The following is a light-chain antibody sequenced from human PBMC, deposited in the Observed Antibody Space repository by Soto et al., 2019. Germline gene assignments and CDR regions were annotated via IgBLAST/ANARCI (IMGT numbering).Light chain of an antibody. CDR3: ASYAGNNIFL. CDR2: QVN. J-gene: IGLJ1*01. Sequence: QSVLTQPPSASGAPGQSVTISCTGTNTDVGGYKYVSWYQQHPGKAPKLIIYQVNRRPSGVPGRFSGSVSGNTASLTVSGLQAEDEAEYYCASYAGNNIFLFGSGTKVTAL. CDR1: NTDVGGYKY. V-gene: IGLV2-8*01.